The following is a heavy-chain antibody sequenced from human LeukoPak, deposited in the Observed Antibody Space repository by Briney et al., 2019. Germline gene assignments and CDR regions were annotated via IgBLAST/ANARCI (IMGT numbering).Heavy chain of an antibody. V-gene: IGHV1-18*01. CDR3: ARDPYSSSWYFAFDI. Sequence: ASVKVSCKASGYTFTSYGISWVRQAPGQGLEWMGWISGYNGNTNYAQKLQGRVTMTTDTSTSTAYMELRSLKSDDTAVYYCARDPYSSSWYFAFDIWGQGTMVTVSS. J-gene: IGHJ3*02. CDR1: GYTFTSYG. D-gene: IGHD6-13*01. CDR2: ISGYNGNT.